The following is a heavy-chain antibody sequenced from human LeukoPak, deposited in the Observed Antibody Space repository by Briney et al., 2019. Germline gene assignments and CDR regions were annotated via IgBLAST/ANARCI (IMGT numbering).Heavy chain of an antibody. CDR1: GGSISSYY. D-gene: IGHD3-10*01. J-gene: IGHJ5*02. Sequence: SETPSLTCTVSGGSISSYYWSWIRQPPGKGLEWIGYIYYSGSTNYNPSLKSRVTISVDTSKNQFSLKLSSVTAADTAVYYCARDTTAGSGDNWFDPWGQGTLVTVSS. CDR3: ARDTTAGSGDNWFDP. V-gene: IGHV4-59*01. CDR2: IYYSGST.